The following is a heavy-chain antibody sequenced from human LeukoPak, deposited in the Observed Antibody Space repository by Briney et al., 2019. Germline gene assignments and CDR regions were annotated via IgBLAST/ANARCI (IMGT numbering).Heavy chain of an antibody. CDR2: ISYDGSNK. V-gene: IGHV3-30-3*01. CDR1: GFTFSSYA. J-gene: IGHJ4*02. CDR3: AADDFDY. Sequence: GRSLRLSCAASGFTFSSYAMHWVRQAPGKGLEWVAVISYDGSNKYYADPVKGRFTISRDNSKNTLYLQMNSLRAEDTAVYYCAADDFDYWGQGTLVTVSS.